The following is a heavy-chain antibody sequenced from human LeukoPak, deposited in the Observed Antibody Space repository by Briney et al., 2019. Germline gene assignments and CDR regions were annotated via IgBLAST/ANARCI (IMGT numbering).Heavy chain of an antibody. CDR1: GGSFSGYY. V-gene: IGHV4-34*01. CDR3: ARSVYGSGSYGMPKDRYFDY. Sequence: PSETLSLTCAVYGGSFSGYYWSWIRQPPGKGLEWIGEINHSGSTNYNPSLKSRVTISVDTSKNQFSLKLSSVTAADTAVYYCARSVYGSGSYGMPKDRYFDYWGQGTLVTVSS. J-gene: IGHJ4*02. D-gene: IGHD3-10*01. CDR2: INHSGST.